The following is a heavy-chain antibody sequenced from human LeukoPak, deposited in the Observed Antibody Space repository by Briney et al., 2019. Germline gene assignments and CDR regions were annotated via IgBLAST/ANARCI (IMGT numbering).Heavy chain of an antibody. V-gene: IGHV1-8*01. CDR3: AGGEEVMDGGHTHGY. J-gene: IGHJ4*02. CDR1: GYTFTSYD. CDR2: MNPNSGNT. Sequence: ASVKVSCKASGYTFTSYDINWVRQATGQGLEWMRWMNPNSGNTGYAQKFQGRVTMTRNTSISTAYMELSSLRSEDTAVYYCAGGEEVMDGGHTHGYWGQGTLVTVSS. D-gene: IGHD2-2*02.